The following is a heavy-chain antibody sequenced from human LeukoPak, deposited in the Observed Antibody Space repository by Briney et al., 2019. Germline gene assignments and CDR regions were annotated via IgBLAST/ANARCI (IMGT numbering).Heavy chain of an antibody. CDR3: AREGYCSGGSCYDY. V-gene: IGHV1-69*13. CDR2: IIPIFGTA. D-gene: IGHD2-15*01. CDR1: GGTFGSYA. Sequence: ASVKVSCTASGGTFGSYAISWVRQAPGQGLEWMGGIIPIFGTANYAQKFQGRVTITADESTSTAYMELSSLRSEDTAVYYCAREGYCSGGSCYDYWGQGTLVTVSS. J-gene: IGHJ4*02.